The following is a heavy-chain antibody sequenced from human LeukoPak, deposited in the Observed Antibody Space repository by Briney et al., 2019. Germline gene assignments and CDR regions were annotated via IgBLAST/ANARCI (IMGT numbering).Heavy chain of an antibody. J-gene: IGHJ3*02. V-gene: IGHV3-66*01. CDR1: GFTVSSNY. Sequence: GGSLRLSCAASGFTVSSNYMGWVRQAPGKGLEWVSVIYSGGSTYYADSVKGRFTISRDNSKNTLYLQMNSLRAEDTAVYYCARDDPSGSAFDIWGQGTMVTVSS. CDR2: IYSGGST. CDR3: ARDDPSGSAFDI. D-gene: IGHD1-26*01.